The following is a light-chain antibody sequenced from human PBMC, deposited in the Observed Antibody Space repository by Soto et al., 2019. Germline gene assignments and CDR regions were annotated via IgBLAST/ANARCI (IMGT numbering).Light chain of an antibody. V-gene: IGLV2-14*02. CDR2: EVD. CDR3: SSYTTVPSPQWV. J-gene: IGLJ3*02. CDR1: SSDIGTYNL. Sequence: QSALTQPASVSGSPGQSITISCTGTSSDIGTYNLVSWYQHYPGKAPKLMIYEVDNRPSGISDRFSASKSGNTASLTISGLQAEDEAHYYCSSYTTVPSPQWVFAGGTKLTVL.